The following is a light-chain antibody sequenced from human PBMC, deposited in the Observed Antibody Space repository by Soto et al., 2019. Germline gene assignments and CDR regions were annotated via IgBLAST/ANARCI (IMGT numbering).Light chain of an antibody. CDR2: WAS. CDR1: QSVLYGSMNKNY. J-gene: IGKJ1*01. Sequence: DIVITQSPEWLGVCVVERATVNCKSGQSVLYGSMNKNYLAWYQQKPGQPPKLLIYWASTRESGVPDRFSGSGSGTDFTLTISSLQAEDVAVYYCQQYYITPRTFGQGTKVDI. CDR3: QQYYITPRT. V-gene: IGKV4-1*01.